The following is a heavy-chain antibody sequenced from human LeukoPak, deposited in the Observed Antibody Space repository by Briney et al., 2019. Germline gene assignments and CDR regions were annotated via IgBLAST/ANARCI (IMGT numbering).Heavy chain of an antibody. J-gene: IGHJ4*02. CDR1: GGSFSGYY. V-gene: IGHV4-34*01. CDR3: ARGHYYGSGIDY. D-gene: IGHD3-10*01. CDR2: INHSGST. Sequence: SETLSLTCAVYGGSFSGYYWSWIRQPPGKGLEWIGEINHSGSTNHNPSLKSRVTISVDTSKNQFSLKLSSVTAADTAVYYCARGHYYGSGIDYWGQGTLVTVSS.